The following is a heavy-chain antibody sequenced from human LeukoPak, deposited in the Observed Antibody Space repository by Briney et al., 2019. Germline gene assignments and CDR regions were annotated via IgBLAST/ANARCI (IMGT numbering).Heavy chain of an antibody. CDR3: ACLECGDWFDP. Sequence: GGSLRLSCAASGFTFSSYSMNWVRQAPGKGLERVSSISSSSSYIYYADSVKGRFTISRDNAKNSLHLQMNSLRAEDTAVYYCACLECGDWFDPWGQGTLVTVSS. D-gene: IGHD2/OR15-2a*01. CDR2: ISSSSSYI. V-gene: IGHV3-21*01. CDR1: GFTFSSYS. J-gene: IGHJ5*02.